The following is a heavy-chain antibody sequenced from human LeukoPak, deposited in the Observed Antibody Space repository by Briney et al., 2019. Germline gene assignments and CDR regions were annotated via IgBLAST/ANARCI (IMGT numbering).Heavy chain of an antibody. CDR3: ARDRYGGADY. V-gene: IGHV4-61*02. D-gene: IGHD2-21*01. CDR2: IYTSGST. Sequence: SQTLSLTCTVSGGSISSGGYYWSWIRQPAGKGLEWIGRIYTSGSTNYNPSLKSRVTISVDTSKNQFSLKLSSVTAADTAVYYCARDRYGGADYWGQGTLVTVSS. CDR1: GGSISSGGYY. J-gene: IGHJ4*02.